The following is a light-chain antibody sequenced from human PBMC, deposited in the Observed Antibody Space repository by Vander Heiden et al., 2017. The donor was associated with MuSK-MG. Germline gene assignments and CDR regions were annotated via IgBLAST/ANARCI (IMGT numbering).Light chain of an antibody. Sequence: DIVLSQSPATLSLTPGERATLSCSASLIICGYLTWYQQKPGQDPRLLIYDASNRATGIPARCSGSGSGTDVTITISSMEHEDFAVNYCQQRSNWPLLTFGGGTKVE. CDR1: LIICGY. CDR2: DAS. V-gene: IGKV3-11*01. CDR3: QQRSNWPLLT. J-gene: IGKJ4*01.